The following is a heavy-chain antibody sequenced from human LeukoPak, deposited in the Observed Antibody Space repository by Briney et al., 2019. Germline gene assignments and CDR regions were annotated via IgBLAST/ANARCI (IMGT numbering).Heavy chain of an antibody. J-gene: IGHJ5*02. D-gene: IGHD6-13*01. V-gene: IGHV1-46*01. Sequence: ASVKDSCKASGYTFTTHYMHWVRQAPGQGLEWMGIINPSGGSTSYAQKFQGRVTMTRDTSTSTVYMELVGLRSDDTAVYYCARDLAGYSNHWGQGTLVTVSS. CDR1: GYTFTTHY. CDR3: ARDLAGYSNH. CDR2: INPSGGST.